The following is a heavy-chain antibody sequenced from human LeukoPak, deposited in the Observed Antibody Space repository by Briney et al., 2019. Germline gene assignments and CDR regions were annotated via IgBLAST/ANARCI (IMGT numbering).Heavy chain of an antibody. V-gene: IGHV4-39*01. CDR3: ARPPGIAAAWFDP. CDR2: FDNSGST. Sequence: SETLSLTCSVSGGSISSSSYNWGWIRHPPGKGLEWIGSFDNSGSTYYNPSLKSRVTISVDTSKDQFSLKLTSVTAADTAVYYCARPPGIAAAWFDPWGQGTLVTVSS. D-gene: IGHD6-13*01. J-gene: IGHJ5*02. CDR1: GGSISSSSYN.